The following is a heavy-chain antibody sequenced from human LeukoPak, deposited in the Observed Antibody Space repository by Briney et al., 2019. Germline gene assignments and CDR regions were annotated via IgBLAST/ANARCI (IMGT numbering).Heavy chain of an antibody. CDR1: GGTFSSYA. CDR2: IIPIFGTA. Sequence: ASVKVSCKASGGTFSSYAISWVRQPPGQGLEWMGGIIPIFGTANYAQKFQGRVTITADESTSTAYMELSSLRSEDTAVYYCARGETTVTTQNYYGMDVWGQGTTVTVSS. J-gene: IGHJ6*02. D-gene: IGHD4-17*01. V-gene: IGHV1-69*13. CDR3: ARGETTVTTQNYYGMDV.